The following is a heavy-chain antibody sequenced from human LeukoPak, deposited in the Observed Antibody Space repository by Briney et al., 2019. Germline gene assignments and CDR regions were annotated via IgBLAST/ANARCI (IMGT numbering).Heavy chain of an antibody. J-gene: IGHJ4*02. V-gene: IGHV1-2*06. CDR2: INPNSGGT. D-gene: IGHD2-8*01. CDR3: ARGPIVLMVYAIPHFDY. CDR1: GYTFTGYY. Sequence: GASVKVSCKASGYTFTGYYMHWVRQAPGQGLEWMGRINPNSGGTNYAQKFQGRVTMTRDTSISTAYMELSRLRSDDTAVYYCARGPIVLMVYAIPHFDYWGQETLVTVSS.